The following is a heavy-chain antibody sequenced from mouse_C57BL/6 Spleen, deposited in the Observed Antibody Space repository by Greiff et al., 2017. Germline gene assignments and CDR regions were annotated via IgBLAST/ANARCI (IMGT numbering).Heavy chain of an antibody. CDR3: ARSRYFAY. V-gene: IGHV1-81*01. CDR1: GYTFTSYG. J-gene: IGHJ2*01. CDR2: IYPSSGNT. Sequence: QVQLKQSGAELARPGASVKLSCTASGYTFTSYGISWVKQRTGQGLEWIGEIYPSSGNTYYTEKFKGQATLTADKSSSTAYMELRSLTSEDSAVYFCARSRYFAYWGQGTTLTVSS.